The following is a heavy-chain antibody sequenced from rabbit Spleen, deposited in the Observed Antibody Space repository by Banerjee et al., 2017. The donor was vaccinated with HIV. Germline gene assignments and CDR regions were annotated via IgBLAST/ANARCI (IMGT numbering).Heavy chain of an antibody. V-gene: IGHV1S7*01. Sequence: QLKESGGGLVQPGGSLKLSCKASEFDFNNYYINWVRQAPGKGLEWIGCIDPVFGRTYYAGWVNGRFTRPSDNAQSSVDLQLNSRTAADTSPYVWAILVPGVDFSLWGPGTLVTV. CDR3: AILVPGVDFSL. D-gene: IGHD4-1*01. CDR1: EFDFNNYY. J-gene: IGHJ4*01. CDR2: IDPVFGRT.